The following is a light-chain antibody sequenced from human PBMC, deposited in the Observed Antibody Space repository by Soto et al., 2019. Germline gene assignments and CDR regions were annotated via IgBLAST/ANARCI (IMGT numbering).Light chain of an antibody. CDR1: QGISGR. CDR2: DVS. V-gene: IGKV1-5*01. CDR3: QQYNSYST. J-gene: IGKJ1*01. Sequence: DIPMTQSPSTLSASVGDRVTITCRASQGISGRLAWYQQKPGKAPNLLIYDVSNLESGVPSRFSGTGSGTEFTLTINSLQPDDFATYYCQQYNSYSTFGPGTKVEVK.